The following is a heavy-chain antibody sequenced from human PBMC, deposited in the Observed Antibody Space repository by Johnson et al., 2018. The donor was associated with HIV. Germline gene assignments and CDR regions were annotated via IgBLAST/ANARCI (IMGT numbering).Heavy chain of an antibody. Sequence: QVQLVESWGGVVQPGGSLRLSCAASGFTFSSYGMHWVRQAPGKGRAWVAFIRYDGSNKYYADSVKGRFTISRDNSKTTLFLHINSLRAEDTAVYYCASGVTPRAPLRIWGQGTMVTVSS. V-gene: IGHV3-30*02. D-gene: IGHD2-21*02. CDR2: IRYDGSNK. CDR3: ASGVTPRAPLRI. J-gene: IGHJ3*02. CDR1: GFTFSSYG.